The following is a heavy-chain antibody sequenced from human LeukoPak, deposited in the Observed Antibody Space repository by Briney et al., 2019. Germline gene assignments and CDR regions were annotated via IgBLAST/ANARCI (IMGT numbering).Heavy chain of an antibody. D-gene: IGHD4-17*01. CDR1: GFAFSGFA. V-gene: IGHV3-23*01. CDR2: ISGSGGKT. J-gene: IGHJ4*02. Sequence: RGGSLRLSCSASGFAFSGFAMGWVRQAPGKGLEWVASISGSGGKTYYADSVEGRFTISRDNSKNTLYLQMNSQRAEDTALYYCARGRGGDYVPSRFDYWGQGTLVTVSS. CDR3: ARGRGGDYVPSRFDY.